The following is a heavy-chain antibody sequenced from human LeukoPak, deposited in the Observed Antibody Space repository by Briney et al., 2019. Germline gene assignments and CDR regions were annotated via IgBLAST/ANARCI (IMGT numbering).Heavy chain of an antibody. CDR1: GFTFSSYG. J-gene: IGHJ3*02. D-gene: IGHD6-19*01. V-gene: IGHV3-48*02. CDR3: ARDRSEQWLVHAFDI. CDR2: ISSSSSPI. Sequence: PGGSLRLSCAASGFTFSSYGMNWVRQAPGKGLEWVSYISSSSSPIYYADSVKGRYTISRDNAKNSLYLQMDSLRDEDTAVYYTARDRSEQWLVHAFDIWGHGKMVTVSS.